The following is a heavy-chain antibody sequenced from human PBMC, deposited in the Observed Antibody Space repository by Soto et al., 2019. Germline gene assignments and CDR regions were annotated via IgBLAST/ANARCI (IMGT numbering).Heavy chain of an antibody. CDR1: GFTFSGYY. CDR2: ISSSGDRT. Sequence: QVQLVESGGGLVKPGWSLRLSCAASGFTFSGYYMSWIRQAPGKGLECISYISSSGDRTKYADSVKGRFTISRDNDKKSLYLKMNSLRAEDTAVYYCVRATSYHFDNWGQGTLVTVSS. V-gene: IGHV3-11*05. CDR3: VRATSYHFDN. D-gene: IGHD1-1*01. J-gene: IGHJ4*02.